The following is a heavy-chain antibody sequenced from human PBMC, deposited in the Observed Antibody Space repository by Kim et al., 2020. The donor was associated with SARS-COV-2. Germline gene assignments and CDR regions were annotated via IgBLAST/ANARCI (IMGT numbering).Heavy chain of an antibody. CDR2: ISSSSSSI. Sequence: GGSLRLSCAASGFTFSRYSMNWVRQAPGKGLEWVSYISSSSSSIYYADSVKGRFTISRDNAKNSLYLQMNSLRDEDTAVYYCARDSYYDSSGYYLRDLDYWGQGTLVTVSS. V-gene: IGHV3-48*02. J-gene: IGHJ4*02. CDR1: GFTFSRYS. CDR3: ARDSYYDSSGYYLRDLDY. D-gene: IGHD3-22*01.